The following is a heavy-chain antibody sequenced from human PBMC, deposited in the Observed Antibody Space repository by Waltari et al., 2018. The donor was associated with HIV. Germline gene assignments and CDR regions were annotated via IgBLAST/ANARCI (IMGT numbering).Heavy chain of an antibody. Sequence: QVQIVQSGAEVKKPGSSVKVSCEASGGSFSNYAVSWVRQVPGQGLEWLGGFIPIFGSPEYSQKFHGRLTIVADESINTAYMELSSLTSEDTAVYYCATGDGRNFGVVREYYHYGMDVWGQGTTVTVSS. CDR1: GGSFSNYA. CDR3: ATGDGRNFGVVREYYHYGMDV. CDR2: FIPIFGSP. J-gene: IGHJ6*02. V-gene: IGHV1-69*01. D-gene: IGHD3-3*01.